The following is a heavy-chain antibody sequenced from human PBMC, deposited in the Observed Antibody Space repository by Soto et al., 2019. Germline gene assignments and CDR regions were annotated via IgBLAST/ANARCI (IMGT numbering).Heavy chain of an antibody. CDR1: CYSISSGYY. V-gene: IGHV4-38-2*01. Sequence: KPSGTLSLTCAVSCYSISSGYYWGWIRQPPGKGLEWIGEINHSGSTHYNPSLKSRVTISVDTSKNQFSLKLSSVTAADTAVYYCLYSTSSGGDFFDYWGQGTLVTVSS. D-gene: IGHD6-6*01. CDR3: LYSTSSGGDFFDY. J-gene: IGHJ4*02. CDR2: INHSGST.